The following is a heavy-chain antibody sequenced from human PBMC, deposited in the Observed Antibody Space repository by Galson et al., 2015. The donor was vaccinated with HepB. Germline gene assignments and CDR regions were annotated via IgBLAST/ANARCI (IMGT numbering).Heavy chain of an antibody. CDR1: EFTVSSNY. Sequence: SLRLSCAASEFTVSSNYMSWVRQAPGKGLEWVSVIYSGGSTYYADSVKGRFTISRHNSKNTLYLQMNSLRAEDAAVYYCARGMWFGELPFDYWGQGTLVTVSS. V-gene: IGHV3-53*04. CDR3: ARGMWFGELPFDY. CDR2: IYSGGST. J-gene: IGHJ4*02. D-gene: IGHD3-10*01.